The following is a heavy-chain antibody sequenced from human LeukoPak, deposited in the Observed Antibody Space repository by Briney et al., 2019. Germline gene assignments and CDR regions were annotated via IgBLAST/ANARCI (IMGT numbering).Heavy chain of an antibody. CDR3: ARDEVSGGWYNH. V-gene: IGHV1-18*04. J-gene: IGHJ4*02. CDR2: INCDSGNT. D-gene: IGHD6-19*01. Sequence: ASVKVSCKASGYTFTSRGISWVRQAPGQGLEWMGWINCDSGNTNYAQKFQGSLTMTTDTSTSTAYMELRSLRSDDTAVYYCARDEVSGGWYNHWGQGTLVTVSS. CDR1: GYTFTSRG.